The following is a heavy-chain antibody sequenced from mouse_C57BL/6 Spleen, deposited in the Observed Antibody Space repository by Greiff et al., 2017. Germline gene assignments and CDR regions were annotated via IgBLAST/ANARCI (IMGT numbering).Heavy chain of an antibody. Sequence: EVNVVESGEGLVKPGGSLKLSCAASGFTFSSYAMSWVRQTPEKRLEWVAYISSGGDYIYYADTVKGRFTISRDNARNTLYLQMSSLKSEDTAIYYCTRAHYYGHFDYWGQGTTLTVSS. V-gene: IGHV5-9-1*02. CDR1: GFTFSSYA. D-gene: IGHD1-1*01. CDR3: TRAHYYGHFDY. J-gene: IGHJ2*01. CDR2: ISSGGDYI.